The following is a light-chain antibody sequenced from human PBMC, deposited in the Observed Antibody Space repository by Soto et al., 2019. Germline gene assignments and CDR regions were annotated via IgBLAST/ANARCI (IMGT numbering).Light chain of an antibody. Sequence: EIVLTQSPATLSLSPGERATLSCRASQSVGTFLDWYQQKPGQAPSLIIFDASNRATGIPARFSGAGSGTDFPLTISSVGAEEFAVFYFQHRDNWPCTFGQGNKVDI. V-gene: IGKV3-11*01. CDR2: DAS. J-gene: IGKJ1*01. CDR3: QHRDNWPCT. CDR1: QSVGTF.